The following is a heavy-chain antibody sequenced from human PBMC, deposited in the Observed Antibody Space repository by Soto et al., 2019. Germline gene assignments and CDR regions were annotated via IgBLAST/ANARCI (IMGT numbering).Heavy chain of an antibody. CDR1: GYTFSSYP. D-gene: IGHD2-15*01. CDR3: ARDRGGYCAGGSCSEAWFDP. J-gene: IGHJ5*02. CDR2: INTGNGYT. V-gene: IGHV1-3*05. Sequence: QVQLVQSAAEEKKPGASVKVSCKASGYTFSSYPIYWVRQAPGQSLEWMGWINTGNGYTKDSQKFQARVTISRDTSASTVYLQLSSLRSADTAVYYCARDRGGYCAGGSCSEAWFDPWGQGTLVTVSS.